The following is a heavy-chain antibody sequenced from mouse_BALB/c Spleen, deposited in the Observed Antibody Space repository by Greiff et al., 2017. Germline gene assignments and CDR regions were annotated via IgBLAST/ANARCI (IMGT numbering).Heavy chain of an antibody. CDR2: ISSGSSTI. D-gene: IGHD4-1*01. CDR1: GFTFSSFG. J-gene: IGHJ4*01. V-gene: IGHV5-17*02. Sequence: EVKVVESGGGLVQPGGSRKLSCAASGFTFSSFGMHWVRQAPEKGLEWVAYISSGSSTIYYADTVKGRFTISRDNPKNTLFLQMTSLRSEDTAMYYCARPNWDDYYAMDDWGQGTSVTVSS. CDR3: ARPNWDDYYAMDD.